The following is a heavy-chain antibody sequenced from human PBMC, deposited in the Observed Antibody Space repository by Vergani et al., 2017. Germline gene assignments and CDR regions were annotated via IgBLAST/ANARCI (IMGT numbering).Heavy chain of an antibody. CDR3: ARDQYAIFGSDYGMDV. CDR1: GYTFTSYY. J-gene: IGHJ6*02. CDR2: INPSGGST. V-gene: IGHV1-46*01. D-gene: IGHD3-3*01. Sequence: QVQLVQSGAEVKKPGASVKVSCKASGYTFTSYYMHWVRQAPGQGLEWMGIINPSGGSTSYAQKFQGRVTMTRDTSTSTVYMELSSLRSEDTAVYYCARDQYAIFGSDYGMDVWGQGTTVTVSS.